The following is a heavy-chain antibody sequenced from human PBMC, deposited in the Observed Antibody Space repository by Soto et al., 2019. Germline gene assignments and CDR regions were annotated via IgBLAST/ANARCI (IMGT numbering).Heavy chain of an antibody. CDR3: ARDYPPFDY. CDR2: IYYSGST. V-gene: IGHV4-30-4*01. J-gene: IGHJ4*02. Sequence: QVQLQESGPGLVKPSQTLSVTCTVSGGSISSGDYYWSWIRQPPGKGLEWIGYIYYSGSTYYNPSPXXRXTXXADTSKNQLSLKLSSVTAADTAVYYCARDYPPFDYWGQGTLVTVSS. CDR1: GGSISSGDYY.